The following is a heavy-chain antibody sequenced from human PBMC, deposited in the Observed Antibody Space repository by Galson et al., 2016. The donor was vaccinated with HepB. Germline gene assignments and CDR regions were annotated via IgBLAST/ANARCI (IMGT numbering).Heavy chain of an antibody. CDR2: IYPGDSET. CDR3: ARHGYCGDSGCRDLDS. J-gene: IGHJ4*02. CDR1: GYSFSIFW. V-gene: IGHV5-51*01. D-gene: IGHD2-15*01. Sequence: QSGAEVKKPGASLKISCKASGYSFSIFWIAWVRQMPGKGLEWLGIIYPGDSETRYSPSFQGQVTFSVDKSTSTAYLSWSSLKASDSGTYYCARHGYCGDSGCRDLDSWGQGTPVTVSS.